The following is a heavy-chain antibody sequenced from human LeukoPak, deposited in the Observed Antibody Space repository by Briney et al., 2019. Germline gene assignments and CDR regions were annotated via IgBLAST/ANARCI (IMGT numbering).Heavy chain of an antibody. D-gene: IGHD5-12*01. J-gene: IGHJ5*02. Sequence: ASVKVSCKASGYTFTSYDINWVRQATGQGLEWMGWMNPNSGNTGYAQKFQGRVTMTRNTSISTAYMELSSLRSEDTAVYYCARGDLYSGYDWGYWFDPWAREPWSPSPQ. CDR3: ARGDLYSGYDWGYWFDP. CDR1: GYTFTSYD. CDR2: MNPNSGNT. V-gene: IGHV1-8*01.